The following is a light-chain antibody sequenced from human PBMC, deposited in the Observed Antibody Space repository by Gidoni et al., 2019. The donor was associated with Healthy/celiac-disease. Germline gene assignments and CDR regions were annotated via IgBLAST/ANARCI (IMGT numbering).Light chain of an antibody. V-gene: IGKV1-6*01. CDR3: LQDYNYPPT. CDR2: AAS. J-gene: IGKJ1*01. CDR1: QGIRNE. Sequence: ASRMTQSPSSLSASVGDRVTITCRASQGIRNELGWYQQKPGKAAKPLFYAASSLQSGVPSRCSGSGSGTDFTLTISSLQPEDFATYYCLQDYNYPPTFVQGTKVEIK.